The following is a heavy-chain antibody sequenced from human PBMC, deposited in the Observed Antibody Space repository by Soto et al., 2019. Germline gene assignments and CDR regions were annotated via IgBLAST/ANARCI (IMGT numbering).Heavy chain of an antibody. CDR1: AFTFSNYA. J-gene: IGHJ3*01. V-gene: IGHV3-23*01. Sequence: GWSLRLSCAASAFTFSNYAMNWVLQAPGKGLEWVSVISGSGGSASYADSVQGRFTISRDNSKNTLYLQMNSLRAEDTAIYYCVREDSAWDSRGSFDFWGRGTMVTVSS. CDR3: VREDSAWDSRGSFDF. CDR2: ISGSGGSA. D-gene: IGHD6-19*01.